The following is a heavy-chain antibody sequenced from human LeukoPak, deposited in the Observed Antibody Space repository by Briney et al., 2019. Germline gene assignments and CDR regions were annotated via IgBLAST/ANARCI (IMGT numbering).Heavy chain of an antibody. Sequence: PSETLSLTCTVSGGSISSSSYYWGWIRQPPGKGLEWIGSIYYSGSTYYNPSLKSRVTISVDTSKNQFSLKLSSVTAADTAVYYCARELGGYLDYWGQGTLVTVSS. J-gene: IGHJ4*02. CDR2: IYYSGST. V-gene: IGHV4-39*07. D-gene: IGHD3-10*01. CDR3: ARELGGYLDY. CDR1: GGSISSSSYY.